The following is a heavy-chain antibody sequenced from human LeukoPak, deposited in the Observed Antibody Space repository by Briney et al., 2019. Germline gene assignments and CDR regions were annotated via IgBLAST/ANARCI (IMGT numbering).Heavy chain of an antibody. V-gene: IGHV4-4*07. CDR3: AREGDYGDYSKSFYYMDV. Sequence: SETLSLTCTVSGGYIGSYYWSWIRQPAGQGLEWIGRIHTSENTDYNPSLKSRVTMSVDMSTSQFSLRLTSVTAADTAVYYCAREGDYGDYSKSFYYMDVWGKGTTVTVSS. CDR2: IHTSENT. CDR1: GGYIGSYY. D-gene: IGHD4-17*01. J-gene: IGHJ6*03.